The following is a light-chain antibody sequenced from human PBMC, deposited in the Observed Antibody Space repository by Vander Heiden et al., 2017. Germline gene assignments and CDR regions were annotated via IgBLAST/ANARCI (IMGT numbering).Light chain of an antibody. J-gene: IGLJ3*02. V-gene: IGLV2-14*01. CDR3: CSFTSRSSLV. CDR1: SSDVGGYNY. Sequence: QSALTQPASVSGSPGQSISISCTGTSSDVGGYNYVSWYQQHPGRTPKLIIYEVSNRPSGVSYRFSGSKSGNTASLTISGLQAEDEADYYCCSFTSRSSLVFGGGTKLTVL. CDR2: EVS.